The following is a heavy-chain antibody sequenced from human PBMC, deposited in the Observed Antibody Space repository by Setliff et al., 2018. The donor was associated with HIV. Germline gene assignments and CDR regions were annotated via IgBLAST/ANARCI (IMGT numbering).Heavy chain of an antibody. CDR1: GYSLSSGFY. Sequence: SETLSLTCSVSGYSLSSGFYWGWIRQSPGKGLEWIANIYHSGNTYHNPSLKSRVPMSLDTSKNQVSLRLSSVTAADTAIYYCARRTIWGDAFGIWGQGTMVTVSS. CDR3: ARRTIWGDAFGI. J-gene: IGHJ3*02. V-gene: IGHV4-38-2*01. D-gene: IGHD3-16*01. CDR2: IYHSGNT.